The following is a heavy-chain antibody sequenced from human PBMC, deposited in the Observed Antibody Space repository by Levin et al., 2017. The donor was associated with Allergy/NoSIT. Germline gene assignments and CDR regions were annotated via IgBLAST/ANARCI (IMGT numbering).Heavy chain of an antibody. J-gene: IGHJ3*02. D-gene: IGHD4-17*01. CDR2: IWYDGSNE. CDR3: ARYTVTSHGFDI. Sequence: GGSLRLSCAASGFSFNSSAMHWVRQAPGKGLEWVAVIWYDGSNEFYGDSVKGRLTISRDNSKNTLYLQMNSLRAEDTAVYYCARYTVTSHGFDIWGQGTMVTVSS. V-gene: IGHV3-33*01. CDR1: GFSFNSSA.